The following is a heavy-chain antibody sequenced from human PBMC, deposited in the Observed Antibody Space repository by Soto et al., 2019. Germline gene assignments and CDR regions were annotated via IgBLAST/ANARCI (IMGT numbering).Heavy chain of an antibody. D-gene: IGHD3-3*01. Sequence: GGSLRLSCAASGFTFSSYAMHWVRQAPGKGLEWVAVISYDGSNKYYADSVKGRFTISRDNSKNTLYLQMNSLRAEDTAVYYCARTSRRIYDFWSGYFQPWGQGTLVTVSS. CDR2: ISYDGSNK. V-gene: IGHV3-30-3*01. CDR3: ARTSRRIYDFWSGYFQP. CDR1: GFTFSSYA. J-gene: IGHJ5*02.